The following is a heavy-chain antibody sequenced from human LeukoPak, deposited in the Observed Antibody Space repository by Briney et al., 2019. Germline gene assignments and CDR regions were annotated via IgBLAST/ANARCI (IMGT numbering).Heavy chain of an antibody. J-gene: IGHJ4*02. CDR3: AREGDSAGWYRPAFRLLDY. Sequence: ASVKVSCKTSGYTFTSYGLYWVRQAPGQGLEWMGWISGYNAETNYARKFQGRITMTTDTSTTTAYMELTSLTSDDTALYYCAREGDSAGWYRPAFRLLDYWGQGTMVTVSS. CDR2: ISGYNAET. V-gene: IGHV1-18*01. D-gene: IGHD6-19*01. CDR1: GYTFTSYG.